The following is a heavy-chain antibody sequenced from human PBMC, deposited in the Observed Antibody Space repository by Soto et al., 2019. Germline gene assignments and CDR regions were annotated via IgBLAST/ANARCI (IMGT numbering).Heavy chain of an antibody. CDR1: GYTSTSYG. J-gene: IGHJ4*02. V-gene: IGHV1-18*01. D-gene: IGHD3-22*01. CDR3: ASTNYYDSSGYYYRY. Sequence: ASVKVSCKASGYTSTSYGISWVRQAPGQGLEWMGWISAYNGNTNYAQKLQGRVTMATDTSTSTAYMELRSLRSDDTAVYYCASTNYYDSSGYYYRYWGQGTLVTVSS. CDR2: ISAYNGNT.